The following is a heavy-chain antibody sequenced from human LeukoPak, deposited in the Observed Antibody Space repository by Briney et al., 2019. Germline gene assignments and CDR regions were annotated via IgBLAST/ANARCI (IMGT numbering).Heavy chain of an antibody. CDR3: AKDSSSWYYYYYYYGMDV. J-gene: IGHJ6*02. D-gene: IGHD6-13*01. V-gene: IGHV3-30*18. CDR2: ISYDGSNK. Sequence: HPGGSLRLSFAASGFTFSSYGMQWVSQAPGEGLEWVEVISYDGSNKYYADSVKGRFTISRDNSKNTLYLQMNSPRAEDTALYYCAKDSSSWYYYYYYYGMDVWGQGTTVTVSS. CDR1: GFTFSSYG.